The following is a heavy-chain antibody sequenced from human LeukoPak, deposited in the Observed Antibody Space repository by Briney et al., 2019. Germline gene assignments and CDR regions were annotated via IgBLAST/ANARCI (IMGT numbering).Heavy chain of an antibody. V-gene: IGHV3-48*03. CDR2: ISSSGSII. CDR1: GFTISSYE. J-gene: IGHJ4*02. CDR3: ARGQTIVGATGDF. D-gene: IGHD1-26*01. Sequence: GGSLRLSCAASGFTISSYEMNWVRQAPGKGLEWVSYISSSGSIIYYEDSLKGRFTISRDNAKNSLYLQMNGLRAEDTAVYYCARGQTIVGATGDFWGQGTLVTVSS.